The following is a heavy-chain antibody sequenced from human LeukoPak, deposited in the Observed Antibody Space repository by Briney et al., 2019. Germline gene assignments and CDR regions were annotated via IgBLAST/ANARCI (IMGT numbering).Heavy chain of an antibody. Sequence: GGSLRLSCAASGFTFTSYAMSWVRQAPGKGLEWVSSILGSSARTHYADSVRGRFTISRDNSKNTLYLQMNSLRAEDTAVYYCAKDERNWNYNLASQTYDWGQGTLVTVSS. J-gene: IGHJ4*02. CDR3: AKDERNWNYNLASQTYD. D-gene: IGHD1-7*01. CDR1: GFTFTSYA. CDR2: ILGSSART. V-gene: IGHV3-23*01.